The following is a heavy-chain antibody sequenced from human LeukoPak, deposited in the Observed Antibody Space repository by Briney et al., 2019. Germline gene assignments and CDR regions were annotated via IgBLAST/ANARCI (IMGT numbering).Heavy chain of an antibody. D-gene: IGHD3-22*01. J-gene: IGHJ4*02. CDR3: ARGDWYYYDSSGYYPY. V-gene: IGHV4-61*02. CDR1: GGSISSGSYY. CDR2: IYTSGST. Sequence: SETLSLTCTVSGGSISSGSYYWSWIRQPAGKGLEWIGRIYTSGSTNYNPSLKSRVTMSVDTSKNQFSLKLSSVTAADTAVYYCARGDWYYYDSSGYYPYWGQGTLVTVSS.